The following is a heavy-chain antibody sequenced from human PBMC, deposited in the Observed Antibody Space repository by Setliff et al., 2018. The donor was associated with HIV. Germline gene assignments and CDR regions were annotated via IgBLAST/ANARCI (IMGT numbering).Heavy chain of an antibody. V-gene: IGHV1-46*01. CDR1: GYTFTSYY. D-gene: IGHD3-16*01. Sequence: ASVKVSCKASGYTFTSYYMRWVRQAPGQGLEWMGVINPGGGTIRYEQKFQGRVTMTRDTSTSTVYMELSSLRSEDTAMYYCARGWGGQDSNYYGMDVWGQGTTVTVSS. CDR3: ARGWGGQDSNYYGMDV. CDR2: INPGGGTI. J-gene: IGHJ6*02.